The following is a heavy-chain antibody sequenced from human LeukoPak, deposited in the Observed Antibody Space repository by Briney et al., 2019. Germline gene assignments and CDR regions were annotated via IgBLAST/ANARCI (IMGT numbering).Heavy chain of an antibody. J-gene: IGHJ4*02. Sequence: GGSLRLSCAASGFTFSDFAMSWVRQAPGKGLEWVSAISGSGHNTYYADSVKGRFTISKDTSENTLYLQMNSLRVEDTAVYYCGKKIEPGYTTSWHFDDWGQGTLVTVSS. CDR1: GFTFSDFA. CDR3: GKKIEPGYTTSWHFDD. V-gene: IGHV3-23*01. CDR2: ISGSGHNT. D-gene: IGHD6-13*01.